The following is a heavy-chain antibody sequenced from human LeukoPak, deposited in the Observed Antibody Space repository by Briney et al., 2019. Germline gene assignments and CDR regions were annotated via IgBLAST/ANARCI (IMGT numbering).Heavy chain of an antibody. CDR1: GYTFTSYG. CDR2: ISGYNGNT. J-gene: IGHJ4*02. CDR3: ARASASITGTRGFDY. Sequence: ASVKVSCKASGYTFTSYGISWVRQAPGRGLEWMGWISGYNGNTNYAQKLQGRVTVTTDTSTSTAYMELRSLRSDDTAVYYCARASASITGTRGFDYWGQGTLVTVSS. V-gene: IGHV1-18*01. D-gene: IGHD1-20*01.